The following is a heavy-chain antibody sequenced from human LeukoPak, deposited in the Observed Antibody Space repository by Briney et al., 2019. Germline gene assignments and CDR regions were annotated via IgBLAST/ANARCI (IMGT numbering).Heavy chain of an antibody. CDR1: GYTFTGYY. V-gene: IGHV1-2*04. CDR2: INPNSGGT. CDR3: ARGGYGGNVGPFDY. Sequence: ASVKVSCKASGYTFTGYYMHWVRQAPGQGLEWMGWINPNSGGTNYAQKFQGWVAMTRDTSISTAYMELSRLRSDDTAVYYCARGGYGGNVGPFDYWGQGTLVTVSS. D-gene: IGHD4-23*01. J-gene: IGHJ4*02.